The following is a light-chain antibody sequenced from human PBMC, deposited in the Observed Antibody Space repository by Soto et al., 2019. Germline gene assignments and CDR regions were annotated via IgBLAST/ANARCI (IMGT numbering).Light chain of an antibody. Sequence: QSVLTQPPSVSAAPGQKVTISCSGSSSNIGNNYVSWYQQLPGTAPKLLIYSNNQRPSGVPDRFSGSKSGTSASLAISGLQSEDEADYYCAAWDDSLNVWVFGGGTKLTVL. CDR2: SNN. J-gene: IGLJ3*02. V-gene: IGLV1-44*01. CDR3: AAWDDSLNVWV. CDR1: SSNIGNNY.